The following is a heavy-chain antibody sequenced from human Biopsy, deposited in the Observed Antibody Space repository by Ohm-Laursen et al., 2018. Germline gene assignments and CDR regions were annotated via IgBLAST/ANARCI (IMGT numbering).Heavy chain of an antibody. D-gene: IGHD1-26*01. Sequence: SSVKVSCNASGGTFTNYAISWVRQAPGQGLEWMGGIIPIFGTANYAQKFQGRVTITADESTSTAYMGLSSLRSDDTAVYYCARDALGGGSYRFFYWGQGSLVTVSS. CDR1: GGTFTNYA. V-gene: IGHV1-69*01. J-gene: IGHJ4*02. CDR2: IIPIFGTA. CDR3: ARDALGGGSYRFFY.